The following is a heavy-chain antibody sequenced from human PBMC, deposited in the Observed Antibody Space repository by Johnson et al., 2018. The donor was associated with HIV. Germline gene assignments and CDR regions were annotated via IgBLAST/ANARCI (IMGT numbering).Heavy chain of an antibody. CDR2: ISSNGIGT. V-gene: IGHV3-64*01. J-gene: IGHJ3*02. D-gene: IGHD3-10*01. CDR3: ARSRGPMRKDAFDI. CDR1: GFTFSRYA. Sequence: VQLVESGGGVVQPGRSLRLSCAASGFTFSRYAMHWVRQAPGKGLEYVSAISSNGIGTYYANSVDGRFTISRDNDKNTLYLEMGSLRVEDMAVYYCARSRGPMRKDAFDIWGQGTKVTVSS.